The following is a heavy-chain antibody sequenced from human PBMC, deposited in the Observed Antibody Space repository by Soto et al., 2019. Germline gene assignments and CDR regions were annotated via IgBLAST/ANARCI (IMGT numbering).Heavy chain of an antibody. CDR2: ISYDGSNK. J-gene: IGHJ4*02. D-gene: IGHD2-15*01. CDR1: GFTFSSYA. Sequence: QVQLVESGGGVVQPGRSLRLSCAASGFTFSSYAMHWVRHAPGKGLEWVAVISYDGSNKYYADSVKGRFTISRDNSQNTLHLQMNSLRAADTAVYYCARVPSSSGRAHFDYWGQGTLVTVSS. CDR3: ARVPSSSGRAHFDY. V-gene: IGHV3-30-3*01.